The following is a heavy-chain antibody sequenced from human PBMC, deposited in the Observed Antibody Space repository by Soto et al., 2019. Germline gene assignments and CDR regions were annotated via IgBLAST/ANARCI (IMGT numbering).Heavy chain of an antibody. J-gene: IGHJ6*02. V-gene: IGHV3-30*18. CDR1: GFTFSSYG. CDR3: AKDVVVGATPGLGDYYYYYGMDV. CDR2: ISYDGSNK. D-gene: IGHD1-26*01. Sequence: AGGSLRLSCAASGFTFSSYGMHWVRQAPGKGLEWVALISYDGSNKYYADSVKGRFTISRDNSKNTLYLQMNSLRAEDTAVYYCAKDVVVGATPGLGDYYYYYGMDVWGQGTTVTVSS.